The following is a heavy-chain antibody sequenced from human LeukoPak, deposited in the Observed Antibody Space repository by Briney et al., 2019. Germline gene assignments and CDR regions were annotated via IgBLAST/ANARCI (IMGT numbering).Heavy chain of an antibody. CDR1: GYSFTDYY. V-gene: IGHV1-2*02. D-gene: IGHD2-21*01. CDR3: ARADRLDGGPYLIGP. J-gene: IGHJ5*02. CDR2: IDPNSGGT. Sequence: ASVKVSCKTSGYSFTDYYMHWVRQAPGQGLEWMGWIDPNSGGTSSAQKFQGRVTMTRDTSITTVYMEVSWLTSDDTAIYYCARADRLDGGPYLIGPWGQGTLVTVSS.